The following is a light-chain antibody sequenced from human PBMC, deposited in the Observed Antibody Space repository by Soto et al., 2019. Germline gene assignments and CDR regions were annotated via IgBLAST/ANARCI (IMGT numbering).Light chain of an antibody. CDR2: ETS. Sequence: IQMTQSPSTLSASLGDRVTITCRASQSISGRLAWYQQKPGKAPKLLIYETSNLQSGVPSRFSGSGSATDFTLTISGLQPDDFATYYCQQYSAYPLTFGGGTKVEI. J-gene: IGKJ4*01. V-gene: IGKV1-5*03. CDR1: QSISGR. CDR3: QQYSAYPLT.